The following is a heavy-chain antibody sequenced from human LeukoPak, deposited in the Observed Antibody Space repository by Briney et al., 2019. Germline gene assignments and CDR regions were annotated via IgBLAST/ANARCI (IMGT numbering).Heavy chain of an antibody. J-gene: IGHJ5*02. Sequence: PGGSLRLSCAASGFTVSSNYMSWVRQAPGKGLEWISVIYSGGITYYADSVKGRFTISRDNSKNTLYLQMNSLRAEDTAVYYCARDLSGDSSSWYPTWFDPWGQGTLVTVSS. CDR1: GFTVSSNY. CDR3: ARDLSGDSSSWYPTWFDP. CDR2: IYSGGIT. D-gene: IGHD6-13*01. V-gene: IGHV3-66*01.